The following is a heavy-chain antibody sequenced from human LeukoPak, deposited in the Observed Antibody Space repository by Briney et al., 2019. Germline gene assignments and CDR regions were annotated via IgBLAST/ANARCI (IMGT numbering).Heavy chain of an antibody. V-gene: IGHV3-33*02. CDR3: ASDGGDGSAWYKFDP. CDR1: GFSFNNYG. J-gene: IGHJ5*02. Sequence: GGSLRLSCAASGFSFNNYGFHWVRQAPGKGLEWLAVLYSDGNKKYFADSVKDRFTVSRDSSTNTLFLQMNTMRVEDTAVYYCASDGGDGSAWYKFDPWGQGTLVTVSS. D-gene: IGHD6-13*01. CDR2: LYSDGNKK.